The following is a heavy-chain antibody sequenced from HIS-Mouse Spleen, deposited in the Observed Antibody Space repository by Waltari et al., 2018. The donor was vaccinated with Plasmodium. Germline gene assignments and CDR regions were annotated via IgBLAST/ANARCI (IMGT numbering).Heavy chain of an antibody. Sequence: EEELVESGGGLVQPGGSLRLSCAASGFTSRSFWMSWIRQAPGKGLEWVANIKQDGSEKYYVDSVKGRFTISRDNAKNSLYLQMNSLRAEDTAVYYCARDQGYDFWSAQNWFDPWGQGTLVTVSS. CDR3: ARDQGYDFWSAQNWFDP. V-gene: IGHV3-7*01. CDR1: GFTSRSFW. J-gene: IGHJ5*02. D-gene: IGHD3-3*01. CDR2: IKQDGSEK.